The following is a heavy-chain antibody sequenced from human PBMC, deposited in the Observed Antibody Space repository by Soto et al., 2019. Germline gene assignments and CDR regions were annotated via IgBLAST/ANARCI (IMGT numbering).Heavy chain of an antibody. CDR3: ARTERAVLRYFDWYFDY. CDR1: GGTFSSYT. CDR2: IIPILGIA. D-gene: IGHD3-9*01. V-gene: IGHV1-69*02. J-gene: IGHJ4*02. Sequence: SVKVSCKASGGTFSSYTISWVRQAPGQGLEWMGRIIPILGIANYAQKFQGRVTITADKSTSTAYMELSSLRSEDTAVYYCARTERAVLRYFDWYFDYWGQGTLVTVSS.